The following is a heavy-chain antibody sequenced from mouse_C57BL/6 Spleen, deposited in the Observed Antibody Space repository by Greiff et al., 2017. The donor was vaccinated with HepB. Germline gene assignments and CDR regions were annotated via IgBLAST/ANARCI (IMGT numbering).Heavy chain of an antibody. CDR1: GYTFTSYW. D-gene: IGHD4-1*01. V-gene: IGHV1-50*01. CDR2: IDPSDSYT. J-gene: IGHJ2*01. CDR3: ARREVGRLDY. Sequence: QVQLQQPGAELVKPGASVKLSCKASGYTFTSYWMQGVKQRPGQGLEWIGEIDPSDSYTNYNQKFKGKATLTVDTSSSTAYMQLSSLTSEDSAVYYCARREVGRLDYWGQGTTLTVSS.